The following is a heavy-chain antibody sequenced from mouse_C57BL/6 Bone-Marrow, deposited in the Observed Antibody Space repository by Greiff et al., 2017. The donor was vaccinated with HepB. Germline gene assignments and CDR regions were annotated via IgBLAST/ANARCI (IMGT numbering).Heavy chain of an antibody. CDR2: INPGSGGT. D-gene: IGHD1-1*01. J-gene: IGHJ2*01. CDR1: GYAFTNYL. V-gene: IGHV1-54*01. CDR3: ARYYGSYFDY. Sequence: QVQLQQSGAELVRPGPSVKVSCKASGYAFTNYLIEWVKQRPGQGLEWIGVINPGSGGTNYNEKFKGKATLTADKSSSTAYMQLSSLTSEDSAVYFCARYYGSYFDYWGQGTTLTVSS.